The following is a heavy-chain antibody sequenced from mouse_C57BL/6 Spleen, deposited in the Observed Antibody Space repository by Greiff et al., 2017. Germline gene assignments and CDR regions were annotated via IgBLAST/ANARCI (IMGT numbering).Heavy chain of an antibody. CDR1: GYSFTGYY. CDR2: INPSTGGT. J-gene: IGHJ4*01. Sequence: EVQLQQSGPELVKPGASVKISCKASGYSFTGYYMNWVKQSPEKSLEWIGDINPSTGGTTYNQKFKAKATLTVDKSSSTAYMQLQSLTAAESAVYYGARSRYPHYYAMDYWGQGTTVTVSS. D-gene: IGHD1-1*01. V-gene: IGHV1-42*01. CDR3: ARSRYPHYYAMDY.